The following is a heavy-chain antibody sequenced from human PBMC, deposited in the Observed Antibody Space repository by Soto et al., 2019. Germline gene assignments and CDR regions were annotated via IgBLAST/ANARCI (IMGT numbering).Heavy chain of an antibody. Sequence: QVQLQESGPGLVKPSQTLSLTCTVSGGSISSGDYYWSWIRQPPGKGLEWIGYIYYSGSTYYNPSLKSRVTISVDTSKNQFSLKLSSVTAADTAVYYCAVQYYDFWSGYSHPYFDYWGQGTLVTVSS. J-gene: IGHJ4*02. D-gene: IGHD3-3*01. CDR2: IYYSGST. CDR1: GGSISSGDYY. CDR3: AVQYYDFWSGYSHPYFDY. V-gene: IGHV4-30-4*01.